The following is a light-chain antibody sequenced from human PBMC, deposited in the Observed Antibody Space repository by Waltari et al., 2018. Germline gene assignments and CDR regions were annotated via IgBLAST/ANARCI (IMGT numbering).Light chain of an antibody. CDR1: QNLLYNSNNKNY. CDR3: QQYYDTPRT. V-gene: IGKV4-1*01. CDR2: WAS. Sequence: DIVMTQSPDSLAVSLGERATINCKSSQNLLYNSNNKNYLAWYQQKPRQPPKLLIYWASPRESGVPDRFSGSGSWTDFALTISSLQAEDVAVYYCQQYYDTPRTFGQGTKLEIK. J-gene: IGKJ2*01.